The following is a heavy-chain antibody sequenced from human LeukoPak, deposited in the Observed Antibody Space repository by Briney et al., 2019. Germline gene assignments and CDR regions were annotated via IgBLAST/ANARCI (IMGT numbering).Heavy chain of an antibody. CDR2: ISYDGSNK. J-gene: IGHJ4*02. V-gene: IGHV3-30*01. Sequence: GGSLRLSCAASGFTSSSYAMHWVRQAPGKGLERVAVISYDGSNKYYADSVKGRFTISRDNSKNTLYLQMNSLRAEDTAVYYCARDLWFGEQIGYWGQGTLVTVSS. CDR3: ARDLWFGEQIGY. CDR1: GFTSSSYA. D-gene: IGHD3-10*01.